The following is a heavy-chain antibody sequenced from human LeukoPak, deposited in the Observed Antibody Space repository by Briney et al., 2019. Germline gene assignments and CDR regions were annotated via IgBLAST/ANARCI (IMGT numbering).Heavy chain of an antibody. V-gene: IGHV3-48*02. Sequence: GGSLRLSCAASGFTFDDYGMNWVRQAPGKGLEWVSYISSSSSTIYYADSVKGRFTISRDNAKNSLYLQMNSLRDEDTAVYYCARQVSNIAVAGMCNYWGQGTLVTVSS. CDR2: ISSSSSTI. D-gene: IGHD6-19*01. CDR3: ARQVSNIAVAGMCNY. CDR1: GFTFDDYG. J-gene: IGHJ4*02.